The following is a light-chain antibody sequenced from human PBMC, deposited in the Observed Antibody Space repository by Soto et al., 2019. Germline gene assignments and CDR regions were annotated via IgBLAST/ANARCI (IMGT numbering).Light chain of an antibody. CDR3: CSYAGSRTFDVV. CDR1: SSDVGGHNV. Sequence: QSALTQPASVSASPGQSITISCTGTSSDVGGHNVVSWYQHHPGTAPKLMIYEVNKRPSGVSTRFSGSKSGNTASLTISGLQAEDEDDYYCCSYAGSRTFDVVFGGGTKLTVL. CDR2: EVN. J-gene: IGLJ2*01. V-gene: IGLV2-23*02.